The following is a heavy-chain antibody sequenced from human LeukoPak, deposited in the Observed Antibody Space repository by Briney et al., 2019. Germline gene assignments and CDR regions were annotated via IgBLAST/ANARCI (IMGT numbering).Heavy chain of an antibody. D-gene: IGHD2-21*01. J-gene: IGHJ4*02. CDR2: IYHSGST. CDR3: ARDKRSDYYPYFDY. Sequence: PSETLSLTCTVSGYSISSGYYWGWIRQPPGKGLEWIGSIYHSGSTYYNPSLKSRVTISVDTSKNQFSLKLSSVTAADTAVYYCARDKRSDYYPYFDYWGQGTLVTVSS. V-gene: IGHV4-38-2*02. CDR1: GYSISSGYY.